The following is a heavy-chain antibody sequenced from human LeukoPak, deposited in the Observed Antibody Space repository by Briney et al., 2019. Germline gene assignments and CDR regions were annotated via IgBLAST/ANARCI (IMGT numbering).Heavy chain of an antibody. D-gene: IGHD3-16*01. CDR2: INDNGDGT. CDR1: GFTFSSYA. CDR3: AKGLRTGVGPYMGYHYYMDV. J-gene: IGHJ6*03. V-gene: IGHV3-23*01. Sequence: GGSLRLSCAASGFTFSSYAMSWVRQAPGKGLKWVSTINDNGDGTYYADSVKGRFTTSRDNFYNTVSLQMNSLRDEDTGVYYCAKGLRTGVGPYMGYHYYMDVWGKGATVTVSS.